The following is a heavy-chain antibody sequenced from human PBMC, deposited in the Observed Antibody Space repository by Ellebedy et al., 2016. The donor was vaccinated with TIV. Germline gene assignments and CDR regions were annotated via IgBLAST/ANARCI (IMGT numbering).Heavy chain of an antibody. V-gene: IGHV1-46*01. CDR1: RYTFTGHY. CDR2: INPSGGST. Sequence: ASVKVSXKASRYTFTGHYMHWVRQAPGQGLEWMGIINPSGGSTSYAQKFQGRVTMTRDTSTSTVYMELSSLRSEDTAVYYCARDHRGEFNWFDPWGQGTLVTVSS. CDR3: ARDHRGEFNWFDP. D-gene: IGHD3-16*01. J-gene: IGHJ5*02.